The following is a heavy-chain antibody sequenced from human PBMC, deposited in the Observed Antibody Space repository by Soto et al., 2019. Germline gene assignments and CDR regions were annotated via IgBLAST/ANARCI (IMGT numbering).Heavy chain of an antibody. CDR3: ARDIPGITMLVPNYGMDV. Sequence: PVGSLRVSCAASGFAFSDYYMSWIRQAPGKGLEWVSYISSSSSYTNYADSVKGRFTISRDNAKNSLYLQMNSLRAEDTAVYYCARDIPGITMLVPNYGMDVWGQGTTVTVSS. J-gene: IGHJ6*02. V-gene: IGHV3-11*06. CDR1: GFAFSDYY. CDR2: ISSSSSYT. D-gene: IGHD3-22*01.